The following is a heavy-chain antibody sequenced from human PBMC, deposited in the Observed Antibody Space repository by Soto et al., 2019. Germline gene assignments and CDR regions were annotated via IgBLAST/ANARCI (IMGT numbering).Heavy chain of an antibody. CDR1: GGSISSYY. J-gene: IGHJ6*02. CDR2: IYTSGST. D-gene: IGHD3-22*01. V-gene: IGHV4-4*07. Sequence: PSETLSLTCTVSGGSISSYYWSWIRQPAGKGLEWIGRIYTSGSTNYNPSLKSRVTMSVDTSKNQSSLKLSSVTAADTAVYYCARDYYDSSGLSPYYYYYGMDVWGQGTTVTVSS. CDR3: ARDYYDSSGLSPYYYYYGMDV.